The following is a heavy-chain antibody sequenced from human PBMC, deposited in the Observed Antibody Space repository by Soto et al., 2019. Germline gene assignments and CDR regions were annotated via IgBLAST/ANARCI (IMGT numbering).Heavy chain of an antibody. D-gene: IGHD3-9*01. Sequence: QVQLVQSGAEVKKPGASVKVSCKASGYTFTSYDINWVRQATGQGLEWMGWMNPNSGNTGYAQKFQGRVTMTRNTSIRTAYMELSSLRSEDTAVYYCARRTGPYFAWHFDYWGQGTLVTVSS. CDR2: MNPNSGNT. V-gene: IGHV1-8*01. CDR1: GYTFTSYD. CDR3: ARRTGPYFAWHFDY. J-gene: IGHJ4*02.